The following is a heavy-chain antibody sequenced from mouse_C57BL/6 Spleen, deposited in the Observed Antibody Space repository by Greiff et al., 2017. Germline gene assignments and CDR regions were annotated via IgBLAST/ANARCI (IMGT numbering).Heavy chain of an antibody. V-gene: IGHV1-50*01. CDR3: ERYKFAY. Sequence: VQLQQPGAELVKPGASVKLSCKASGYTFTSYWMQWVKQRPGQGLEWIGEIDPSDSYTNYNQKFKGKATLTVDTSSSTAYMQLSSLTSEDSAVYYCERYKFAYWGQGTLVTVSA. D-gene: IGHD1-3*01. CDR1: GYTFTSYW. J-gene: IGHJ3*01. CDR2: IDPSDSYT.